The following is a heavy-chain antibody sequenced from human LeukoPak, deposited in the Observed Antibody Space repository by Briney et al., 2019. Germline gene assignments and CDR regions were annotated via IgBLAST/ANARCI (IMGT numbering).Heavy chain of an antibody. CDR2: IGGDGVA. V-gene: IGHV3-69-1*01. CDR1: GFTFTNHP. J-gene: IGHJ4*02. Sequence: GGSLRLSCAASGFTFTNHPMNWVRQAPGKGLEWVSYIGGDGVAFYADSVKGRFTMSKDDARKSLYLQMSSLRVEDTALYYCAKDRANWAIDDWGQGTQATVSS. D-gene: IGHD2-2*02. CDR3: AKDRANWAIDD.